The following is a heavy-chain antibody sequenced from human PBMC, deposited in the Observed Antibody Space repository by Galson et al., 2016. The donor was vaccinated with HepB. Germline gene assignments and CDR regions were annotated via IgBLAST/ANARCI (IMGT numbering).Heavy chain of an antibody. CDR3: ARSFAGYIPGDDS. Sequence: SLRLSCAASGFTVSDYYMSWIRQAPGKGLEWVSYIGGVGEMKSYGDSVKGRFTISRDNAKNSVFLEMKNMRDEDTAIYYCARSFAGYIPGDDSGGQGTLVTVSS. CDR2: IGGVGEMK. D-gene: IGHD5-18*01. CDR1: GFTVSDYY. J-gene: IGHJ4*02. V-gene: IGHV3-11*01.